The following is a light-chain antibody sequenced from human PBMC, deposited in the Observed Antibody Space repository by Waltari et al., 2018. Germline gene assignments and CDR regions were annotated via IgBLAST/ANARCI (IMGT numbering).Light chain of an antibody. CDR1: QTIFSTSDKKYY. CDR2: WAS. V-gene: IGKV4-1*01. J-gene: IGKJ4*01. Sequence: DIVMTQSPASLSVSLGERATIPSCSRQTIFSTSDKKYYLAWYQQKPGQPPKLLIYWASIRESGVPDRFSGSGSGTDFTLTISAVQAEDAAVYYCQQYYSSPTFGGGTKVEIK. CDR3: QQYYSSPT.